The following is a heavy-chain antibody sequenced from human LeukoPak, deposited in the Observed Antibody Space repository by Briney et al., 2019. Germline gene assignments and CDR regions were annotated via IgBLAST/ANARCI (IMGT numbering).Heavy chain of an antibody. CDR2: ISSSGRTI. J-gene: IGHJ6*02. CDR1: GFTFSSYS. CDR3: ARDLPSYDFWSGYIDYYYGMDV. Sequence: GSLRLPCAASGFTFSSYSMNWVRQAPGKGLEWVSYISSSGRTIYYADSVKGRFTISRDNAKNSLYLQMNSLRAEDTAVYYCARDLPSYDFWSGYIDYYYGMDVWGQGTTVTVSS. V-gene: IGHV3-48*01. D-gene: IGHD3-3*01.